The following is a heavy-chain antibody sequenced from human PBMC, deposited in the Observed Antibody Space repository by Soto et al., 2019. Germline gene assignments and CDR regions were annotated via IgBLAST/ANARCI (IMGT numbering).Heavy chain of an antibody. CDR1: GDSISSGYY. D-gene: IGHD6-19*01. J-gene: IGHJ6*02. V-gene: IGHV4-38-2*01. Sequence: PSGPLSLTCAVSGDSISSGYYCAWVRQPPGKGLGWVASIYHSGTTYYNPSLTSRVTLSVDTSNNQFSLKPRSLTAADSAVYYCARGELVAVAGPTGHFYYCYCGMDVWGQGTTVTVSS. CDR2: IYHSGTT. CDR3: ARGELVAVAGPTGHFYYCYCGMDV.